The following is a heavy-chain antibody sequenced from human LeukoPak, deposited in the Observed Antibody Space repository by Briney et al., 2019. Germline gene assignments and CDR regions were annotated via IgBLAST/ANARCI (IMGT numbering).Heavy chain of an antibody. D-gene: IGHD3-22*01. J-gene: IGHJ4*02. Sequence: ASVKVSCKASGYTFTGYYMHWVRQAPGQGLEWMGRINPNSGNTGYAQKFQGRVTMTRNTSISTAYMELSSLRSEDTAVYYCAKLIGRYYDSSGLGYWGQGTLVTVSS. V-gene: IGHV1-8*02. CDR3: AKLIGRYYDSSGLGY. CDR2: INPNSGNT. CDR1: GYTFTGYY.